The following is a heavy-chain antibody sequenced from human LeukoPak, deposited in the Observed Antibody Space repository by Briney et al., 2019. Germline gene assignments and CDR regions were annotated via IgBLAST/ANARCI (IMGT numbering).Heavy chain of an antibody. J-gene: IGHJ3*02. CDR3: ARDRRIVVFNAFDI. V-gene: IGHV1-2*02. D-gene: IGHD3-22*01. CDR2: INPNSGDT. CDR1: GYPFTAYY. Sequence: ASVKVSCKASGYPFTAYYIHWVRQAPGQGLEWMGWINPNSGDTNYAQKIQGRATMTRDSSISTAYMELSTLRSDDTAVYYCARDRRIVVFNAFDIWGQGTMITVSS.